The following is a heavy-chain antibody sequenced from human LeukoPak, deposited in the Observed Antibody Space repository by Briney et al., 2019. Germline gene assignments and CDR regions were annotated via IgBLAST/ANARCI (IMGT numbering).Heavy chain of an antibody. CDR3: ARLVWLGKSPGSWFDS. D-gene: IGHD3-10*01. CDR2: IHYSGST. J-gene: IGHJ5*01. Sequence: PSETLSLTCSVSGGSITSHFWSWIRQPPGKGLEWIGYIHYSGSTNYNPSLKSRVTISPDTSKNQLFLELNSVTAADTAVYYCARLVWLGKSPGSWFDSWGQGTLVTVSS. V-gene: IGHV4-59*11. CDR1: GGSITSHF.